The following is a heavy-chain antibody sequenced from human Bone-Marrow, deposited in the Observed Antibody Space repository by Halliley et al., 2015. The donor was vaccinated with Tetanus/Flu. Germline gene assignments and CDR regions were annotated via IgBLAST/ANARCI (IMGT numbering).Heavy chain of an antibody. CDR3: AAAENEFFFDY. J-gene: IGHJ4*02. D-gene: IGHD1-1*01. Sequence: GLGWVSIIYPRGSTSYPDPVKGRFPTPRDTSNNTIYLQMTSLRAHDAAFYYCAAAENEFFFDYWGQGTLATVSS. CDR2: IYPRGST. V-gene: IGHV3-53*01.